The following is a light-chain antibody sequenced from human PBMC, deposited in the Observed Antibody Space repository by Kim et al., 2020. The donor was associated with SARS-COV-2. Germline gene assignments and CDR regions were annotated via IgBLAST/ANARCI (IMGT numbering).Light chain of an antibody. CDR1: QSISSN. J-gene: IGKJ2*01. CDR2: GAS. Sequence: EIVMTQSPATLSVSPGERATLSCRASQSISSNLAWYQQKPGQAPRLLIYGASTRATGIPARFSGSGSGTEFILTISSLQSEDFALYYCQQYNDWPLYTFGQGTKLEI. CDR3: QQYNDWPLYT. V-gene: IGKV3-15*01.